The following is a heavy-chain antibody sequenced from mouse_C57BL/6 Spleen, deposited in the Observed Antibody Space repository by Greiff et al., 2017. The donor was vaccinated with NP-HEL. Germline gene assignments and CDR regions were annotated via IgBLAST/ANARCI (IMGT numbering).Heavy chain of an antibody. Sequence: VQLQQPGAELVKPGASVKLSCKASGYTFTSYWMQWVKQRPGQGLEWIGEIDPSDSYTNYNPKFKGKATLTVDTSSSTAYMQLSSLTSEDSAVYYCARRSFNWVFDYWGQGTTLTVSS. J-gene: IGHJ2*01. CDR3: ARRSFNWVFDY. V-gene: IGHV1-50*01. D-gene: IGHD4-1*01. CDR2: IDPSDSYT. CDR1: GYTFTSYW.